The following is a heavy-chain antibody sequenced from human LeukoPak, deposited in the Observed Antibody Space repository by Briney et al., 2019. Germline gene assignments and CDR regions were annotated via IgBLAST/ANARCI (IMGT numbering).Heavy chain of an antibody. CDR3: ARGGLERRSYYYYYMDV. J-gene: IGHJ6*03. D-gene: IGHD1-1*01. Sequence: SETLSLTCTVSGGSISSGSYYWSWIRQPAGKGLEWIGRIYTSGSTHYHPSLKSRVTISVDTSKNQFSLKLSSVTAADTAVYYCARGGLERRSYYYYYMDVWGKGTTVTVSS. V-gene: IGHV4-61*02. CDR2: IYTSGST. CDR1: GGSISSGSYY.